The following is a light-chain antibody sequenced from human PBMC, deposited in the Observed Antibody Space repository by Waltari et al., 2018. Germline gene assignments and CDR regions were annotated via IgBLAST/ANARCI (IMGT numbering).Light chain of an antibody. CDR2: WAS. CDR1: QSVSDHVNNKNY. V-gene: IGKV4-1*01. Sequence: DIVMTQSPDSLTVSPGERATINCRSSQSVSDHVNNKNYLAWYRQKAGQPPKLLISWASTREFGVPDRFSGSGSETEFTLTISSLQPEDVAVYYCQQYYNTPPTFGQGTKVEIK. CDR3: QQYYNTPPT. J-gene: IGKJ1*01.